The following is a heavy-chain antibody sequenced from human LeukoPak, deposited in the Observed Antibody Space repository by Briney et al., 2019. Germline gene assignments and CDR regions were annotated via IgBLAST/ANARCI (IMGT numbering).Heavy chain of an antibody. CDR2: ISSSGSTI. CDR3: ARKTYYYDSGDYGWFDP. Sequence: GGSLRLSCAASGFTFSDYYMSWIRQAPGEGLEWVSYISSSGSTIYYADSVKGRFTISRGNAKNSLHLQMNSLRAEDTAVYYCARKTYYYDSGDYGWFDPWGQGTLVSVSS. CDR1: GFTFSDYY. D-gene: IGHD3-22*01. J-gene: IGHJ5*02. V-gene: IGHV3-11*04.